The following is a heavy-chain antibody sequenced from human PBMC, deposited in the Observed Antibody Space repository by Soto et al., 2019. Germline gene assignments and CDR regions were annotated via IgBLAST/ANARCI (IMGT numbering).Heavy chain of an antibody. J-gene: IGHJ6*03. D-gene: IGHD2-15*01. CDR1: GFTFTSSA. CDR3: AADRSHCSGGSCYSGHYYMDV. Sequence: GASVKVSCKASGFTFTSSAMQWVRQARGQRLEWIGWIVVGSGNTNYAQKFQERVTITRDMSTSTAYMELSSLRSEDTAVYYCAADRSHCSGGSCYSGHYYMDVWGKGTTVTVSS. CDR2: IVVGSGNT. V-gene: IGHV1-58*02.